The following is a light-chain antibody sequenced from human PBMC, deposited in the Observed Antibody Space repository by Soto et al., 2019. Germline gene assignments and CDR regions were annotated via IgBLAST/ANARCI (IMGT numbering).Light chain of an antibody. CDR2: DAS. CDR1: QSISDF. V-gene: IGKV1-5*01. Sequence: DIKMTQSPYSLSASVGDRVTITCRASQSISDFLNWYQQQPGKAPQLLIYDASSLESGVPSRFSGSASGTEFTLTISRLQPDDFATYYCQQYNSYSGTFGQGTKVDIK. CDR3: QQYNSYSGT. J-gene: IGKJ1*01.